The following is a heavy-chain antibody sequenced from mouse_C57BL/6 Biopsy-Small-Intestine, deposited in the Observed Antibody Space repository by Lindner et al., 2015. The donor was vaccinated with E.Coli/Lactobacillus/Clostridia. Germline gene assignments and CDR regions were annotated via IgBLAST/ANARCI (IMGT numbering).Heavy chain of an antibody. CDR2: INPGGGYT. CDR3: ARGDDSDGGYYFDH. V-gene: IGHV1-63*01. Sequence: VQLQESGGEVVRPGTSVKMSCRASGYTFTNYWIGWAKQRPGHGLEWIGDINPGGGYTNYNEKFKGTATLTADKSSSTAYMQFGSLTSEDSAIYYCARGDDSDGGYYFDHWGHGTTLIVSS. CDR1: GYTFTNYW. D-gene: IGHD2-4*01. J-gene: IGHJ2*01.